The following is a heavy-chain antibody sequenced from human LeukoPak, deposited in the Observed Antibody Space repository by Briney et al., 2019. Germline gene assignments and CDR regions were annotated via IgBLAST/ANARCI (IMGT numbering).Heavy chain of an antibody. Sequence: RASVKVSCTASGYTFTGYYMHWVRHAPRQGLEWMGWINPNSSGTNYAHKFQSRVTMTRAPSISTAYMELSRLGSDDTAVYYCARVNRYCSSTSCLLFDYWGQGTLVTVSS. CDR1: GYTFTGYY. J-gene: IGHJ4*02. V-gene: IGHV1-2*02. D-gene: IGHD2-2*01. CDR3: ARVNRYCSSTSCLLFDY. CDR2: INPNSSGT.